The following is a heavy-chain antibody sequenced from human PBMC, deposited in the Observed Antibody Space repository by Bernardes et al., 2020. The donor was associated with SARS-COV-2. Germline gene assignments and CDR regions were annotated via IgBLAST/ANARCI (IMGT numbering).Heavy chain of an antibody. CDR3: ASTPVTMILVVITYYYFDL. Sequence: SETLSLTCTVSGGSISSGGYYWSWIRQHPGKGLEWIGYIYYSGSTYYNPSLKSRVTISVDTSKNQFSLQLTSVTAADTAMYYCASTPVTMILVVITYYYFDLWGRGTLVTVSS. J-gene: IGHJ2*01. CDR2: IYYSGST. D-gene: IGHD3-22*01. V-gene: IGHV4-31*03. CDR1: GGSISSGGYY.